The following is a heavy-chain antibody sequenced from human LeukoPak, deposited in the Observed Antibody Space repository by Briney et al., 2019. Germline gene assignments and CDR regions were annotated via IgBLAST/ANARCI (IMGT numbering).Heavy chain of an antibody. J-gene: IGHJ3*02. CDR3: AREGYCSGGSCCLDAFDI. Sequence: ASVKVSCKASGYTFTSYGISWVRQAPGQGLEWMGWISAYNGNTNYAQKLQGRVTMTTDTSTSTAYMELRSLRSDDTAVYYCAREGYCSGGSCCLDAFDIWGQGTMVTVSS. V-gene: IGHV1-18*01. CDR1: GYTFTSYG. D-gene: IGHD2-15*01. CDR2: ISAYNGNT.